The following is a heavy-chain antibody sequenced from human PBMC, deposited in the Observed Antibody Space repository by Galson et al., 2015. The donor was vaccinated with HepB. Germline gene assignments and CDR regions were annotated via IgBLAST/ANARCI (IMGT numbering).Heavy chain of an antibody. CDR2: IYPGDSDT. CDR3: ARRAVRDAFDF. CDR1: GYSFTSYW. V-gene: IGHV5-51*01. D-gene: IGHD3-10*01. Sequence: QSGAEVKKPGESLRISCKGSGYSFTSYWISWVRQMPGKGLEWMGIIYPGDSDTRYSPSFQGQVTISADKSISTAYLQWNNLRASDTAMYYCARRAVRDAFDFWGQGTMVTVSS. J-gene: IGHJ3*01.